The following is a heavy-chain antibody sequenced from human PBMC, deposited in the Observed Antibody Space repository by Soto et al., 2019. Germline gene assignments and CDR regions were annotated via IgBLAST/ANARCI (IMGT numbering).Heavy chain of an antibody. CDR2: INPNSGGT. D-gene: IGHD6-13*01. Sequence: GASVKVSCKASGYTFTGYYMHWVRQAPGQGLEWMGWINPNSGGTNYAQKFQGRVTITADEPARTSYMELRSLKSQDTAVYYCVRDSGAKLSSSWGQGTLVTVSS. J-gene: IGHJ4*02. V-gene: IGHV1-2*02. CDR3: VRDSGAKLSSS. CDR1: GYTFTGYY.